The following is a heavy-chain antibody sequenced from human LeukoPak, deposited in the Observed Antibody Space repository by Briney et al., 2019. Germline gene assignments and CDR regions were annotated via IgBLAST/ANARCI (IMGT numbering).Heavy chain of an antibody. Sequence: PGGCLRLSCAASGFTLRNYGMHWVRQAPGKGLEWVANIWYDGRSKYYAHSEKGRFTISRDNSKNTLYLQMNSLRAEDTAVYYCARDPPTRQYTNSFSLDYWGQGTLVTVS. V-gene: IGHV3-33*01. CDR3: ARDPPTRQYTNSFSLDY. CDR2: IWYDGRSK. CDR1: GFTLRNYG. D-gene: IGHD6-13*01. J-gene: IGHJ4*02.